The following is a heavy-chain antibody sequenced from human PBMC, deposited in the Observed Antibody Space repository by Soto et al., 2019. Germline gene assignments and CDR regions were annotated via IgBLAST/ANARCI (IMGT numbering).Heavy chain of an antibody. D-gene: IGHD6-13*01. Sequence: RXSVKVYFKASSYTFTGYYMHWVRQAPGQGLEWMGWINPNSGGTNYAQKFQGRVTMTRDTSISTAYMELSRLRSDDTAVYYCAREGSSWYYYYGMDVWGQGTTVTVSS. CDR2: INPNSGGT. J-gene: IGHJ6*02. CDR1: SYTFTGYY. CDR3: AREGSSWYYYYGMDV. V-gene: IGHV1-2*02.